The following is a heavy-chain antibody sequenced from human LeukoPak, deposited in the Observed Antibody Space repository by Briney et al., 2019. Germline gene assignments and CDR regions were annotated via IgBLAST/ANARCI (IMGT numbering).Heavy chain of an antibody. Sequence: SETLSLTCTVSGASLSSYYCSWIRQSPGKGLEWIGLISYSGSTKYNSSLESRVTISADTSKSQCSLKLSSVTAADTAVYYCVRGAGWLPDYWGQGTLVTVSS. CDR2: ISYSGST. V-gene: IGHV4-59*01. J-gene: IGHJ4*02. CDR3: VRGAGWLPDY. D-gene: IGHD5-24*01. CDR1: GASLSSYY.